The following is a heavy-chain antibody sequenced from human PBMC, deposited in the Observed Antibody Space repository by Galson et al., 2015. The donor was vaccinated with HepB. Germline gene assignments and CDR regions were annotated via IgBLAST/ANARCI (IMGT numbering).Heavy chain of an antibody. J-gene: IGHJ4*02. CDR3: ARGGPLGTYYFDY. CDR2: INGDGSST. D-gene: IGHD3/OR15-3a*01. Sequence: SLRLSCAASGFTFSTSWVHWVRQAPEKGLVWVSRINGDGSSTSYADSVKGRFTISRDNAKNTLYLQMNSLRVEDTAVYYCARGGPLGTYYFDYWGQGILVTVSS. CDR1: GFTFSTSW. V-gene: IGHV3-74*01.